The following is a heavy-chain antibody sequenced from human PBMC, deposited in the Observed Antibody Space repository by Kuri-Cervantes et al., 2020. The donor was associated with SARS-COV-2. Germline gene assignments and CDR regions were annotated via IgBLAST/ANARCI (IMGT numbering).Heavy chain of an antibody. D-gene: IGHD2-2*01. J-gene: IGHJ5*02. V-gene: IGHV4-4*07. CDR1: GGPISSYD. CDR3: ARGSPHAKRVPAASWFDP. CDR2: IYTSGST. Sequence: GSLRLSCTVSGGPISSYDWSWIRQPAGKGLEGIGRIYTSGSTNYNPSLKSRVTMSVDTSKNQFSLKLSSVTAADTAVYYCARGSPHAKRVPAASWFDPWGQGTLVTVSS.